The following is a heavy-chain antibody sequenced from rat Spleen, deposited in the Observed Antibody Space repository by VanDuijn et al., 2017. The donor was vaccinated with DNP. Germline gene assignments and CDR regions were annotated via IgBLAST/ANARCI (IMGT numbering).Heavy chain of an antibody. J-gene: IGHJ2*01. CDR3: ARHNNYYFDY. D-gene: IGHD1-10*01. CDR2: ITYDGRTA. CDR1: GFTFSDYN. V-gene: IGHV5-7*01. Sequence: EVQLVESGGDLVQPGRSLKLSCAASGFTFSDYNMAWVRQAPKKGLEWVATITYDGRTAYYRDSVKGQFTISRDNSETTLNLQRDSLRSEDTATYYCARHNNYYFDYWGQGVMVTVSS.